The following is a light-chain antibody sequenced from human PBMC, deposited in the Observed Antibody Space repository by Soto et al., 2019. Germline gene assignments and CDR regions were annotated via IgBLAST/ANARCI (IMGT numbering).Light chain of an antibody. CDR2: DNN. CDR3: AAWDSFLSAGV. Sequence: QAVLTQPPSVSAAPGQKVTISCSGGSSNIGINSVSWNQQLPEAAPKLLIFDNNKRPSGIPDRFSASKSGASATLGITGLQAGDEAHYYCAAWDSFLSAGVFGGGTKLTVL. J-gene: IGLJ3*02. CDR1: SSNIGINS. V-gene: IGLV1-51*01.